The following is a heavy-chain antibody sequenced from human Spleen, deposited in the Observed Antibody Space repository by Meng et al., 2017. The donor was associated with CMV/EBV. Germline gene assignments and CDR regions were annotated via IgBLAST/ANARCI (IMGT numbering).Heavy chain of an antibody. V-gene: IGHV1-2*02. CDR3: AKLGQLGDFGY. CDR2: INSHSGVT. Sequence: ASVKVSCKASGYTFTGYYMHWVRQAPGQGLEWMGWINSHSGVTNYAQKFQGRVTMTRDASTNTAYMALTRLTSDDTAVYYCAKLGQLGDFGYWGQGTLVTVSS. CDR1: GYTFTGYY. D-gene: IGHD3-10*01. J-gene: IGHJ4*02.